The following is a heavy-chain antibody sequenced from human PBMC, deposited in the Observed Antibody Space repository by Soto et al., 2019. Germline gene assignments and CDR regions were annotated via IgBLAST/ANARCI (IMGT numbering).Heavy chain of an antibody. D-gene: IGHD2-2*01. Sequence: PGGSLRLSCAASGFTFASYAMTWVRQAPGKGLEWVSLISGSGENTYYADSVKGRFTISRDNSKNTVYLQMVSLRADETAVYYCATSPQWLRVGPAARYFDYWGQGTLVTVSS. V-gene: IGHV3-23*01. CDR2: ISGSGENT. J-gene: IGHJ4*02. CDR3: ATSPQWLRVGPAARYFDY. CDR1: GFTFASYA.